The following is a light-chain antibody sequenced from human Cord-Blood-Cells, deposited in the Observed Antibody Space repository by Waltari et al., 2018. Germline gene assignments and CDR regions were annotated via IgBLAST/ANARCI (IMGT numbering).Light chain of an antibody. J-gene: IGLJ3*02. CDR3: QVWDSSSDHWV. V-gene: IGLV3-21*03. CDR1: NIGRKS. Sequence: SYVLTQPPSVSVAPGKTARITCGGNNIGRKSAHWYQQKPGQAPVLVVYDDRDRPSGIPVLFSGSNSGNTATLTISRVEAGDEADYYCQVWDSSSDHWVFGGGTKLTVL. CDR2: DDR.